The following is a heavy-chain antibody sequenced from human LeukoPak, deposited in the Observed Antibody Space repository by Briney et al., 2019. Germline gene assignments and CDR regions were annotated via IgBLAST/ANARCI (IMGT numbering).Heavy chain of an antibody. CDR3: AKGPYSGFS. J-gene: IGHJ5*02. CDR1: GFTFSSYA. CDR2: ISGSVGST. Sequence: GGSLRLSCAASGFTFSSYAMSWVRQAPGKGLEWVSAISGSVGSTYYADFVKGRFTISRDNSKNTLYLQMNSLRVEDTAVYYCAKGPYSGFSWGQGTLVTVSS. V-gene: IGHV3-23*01. D-gene: IGHD1-26*01.